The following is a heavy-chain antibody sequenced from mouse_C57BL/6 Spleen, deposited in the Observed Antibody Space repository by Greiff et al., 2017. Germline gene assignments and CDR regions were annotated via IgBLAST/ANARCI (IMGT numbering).Heavy chain of an antibody. CDR3: ARRYYDYDDYYAMDY. V-gene: IGHV1-55*01. D-gene: IGHD2-4*01. Sequence: QVQLQQPGAELVKPGASVKMSCKASGYTFTSYWITWVKQRPGQGREWIGDIYPGSGSTNYNEKFKSKATLTVDTSSSTAYMQLSSLTSEDAAVYYCARRYYDYDDYYAMDYWGQGTSVTVSS. CDR2: IYPGSGST. CDR1: GYTFTSYW. J-gene: IGHJ4*01.